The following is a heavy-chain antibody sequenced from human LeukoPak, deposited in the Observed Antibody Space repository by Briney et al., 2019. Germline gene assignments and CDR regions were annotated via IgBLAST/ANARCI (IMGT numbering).Heavy chain of an antibody. Sequence: ASLKVSCKASGYTFTSYYMHWVRQTPGQGLEWMGIINPSGGSTSYAQKFQGRVTMTRDTSTSTVYMELSSLRSEDTAVYYCARDAEDYYYDSSGYYYKGWFDPWGQGTLVTVSS. CDR3: ARDAEDYYYDSSGYYYKGWFDP. CDR2: INPSGGST. D-gene: IGHD3-22*01. J-gene: IGHJ5*02. CDR1: GYTFTSYY. V-gene: IGHV1-46*03.